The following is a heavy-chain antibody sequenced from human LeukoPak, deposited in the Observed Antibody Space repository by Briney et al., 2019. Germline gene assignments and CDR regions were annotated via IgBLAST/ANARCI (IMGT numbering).Heavy chain of an antibody. Sequence: SETLSLTCTVSGGSISSGSYDWSWIRQPGGKGMEWIGRIYTSGSTNYNPSLQSRVTISVDTSKNQFSLKLSSVTAADTAVYYCASGTRYSSSWALDYWGQGTLVTVSS. CDR1: GGSISSGSYD. CDR2: IYTSGST. D-gene: IGHD6-13*01. J-gene: IGHJ4*02. V-gene: IGHV4-61*02. CDR3: ASGTRYSSSWALDY.